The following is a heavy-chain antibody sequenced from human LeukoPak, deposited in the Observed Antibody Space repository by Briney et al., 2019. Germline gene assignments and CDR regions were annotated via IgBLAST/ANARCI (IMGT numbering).Heavy chain of an antibody. V-gene: IGHV3-53*01. CDR2: IYSGGST. D-gene: IGHD2-15*01. J-gene: IGHJ4*02. CDR1: GGSFSGYY. Sequence: PSETLSLTCAVYGGSFSGYYCSWIRQPPGKGLEWVSVIYSGGSTYYADSVKGRFTISRDNSKNTLYLQMNSLRAEDTAVYYCAVLVAAADYWGQGTLVTVSS. CDR3: AVLVAAADY.